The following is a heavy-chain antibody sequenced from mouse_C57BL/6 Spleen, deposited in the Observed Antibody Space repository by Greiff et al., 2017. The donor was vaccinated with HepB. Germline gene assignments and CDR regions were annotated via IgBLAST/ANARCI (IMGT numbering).Heavy chain of an antibody. V-gene: IGHV1-74*01. D-gene: IGHD4-1*01. Sequence: VQLQQPGAELVKPGASVKVSCKASGYTFTSYWMHWVKQRPGQGLEWIGRIHPSDSDTNYNQKFKGKATLTVDKSSSTAYMQLSSLTSEDSAVYYCAMELGSYYFDYWGQGTTLTVSS. CDR1: GYTFTSYW. J-gene: IGHJ2*01. CDR3: AMELGSYYFDY. CDR2: IHPSDSDT.